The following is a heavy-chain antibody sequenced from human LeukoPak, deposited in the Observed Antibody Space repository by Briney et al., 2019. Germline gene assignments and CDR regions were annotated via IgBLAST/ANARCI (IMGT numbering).Heavy chain of an antibody. V-gene: IGHV3-7*01. Sequence: GGSLRLSCAASGFTFSSYAMSWVRQAPGKGLEWVANIKQDGSEKYYVDSVKGRFTISRDNAKNSLYLQMNSLRAEDTAVYYCAREGAPYWGQGTLVTVSS. J-gene: IGHJ4*02. CDR2: IKQDGSEK. CDR1: GFTFSSYA. CDR3: AREGAPY. D-gene: IGHD3-16*01.